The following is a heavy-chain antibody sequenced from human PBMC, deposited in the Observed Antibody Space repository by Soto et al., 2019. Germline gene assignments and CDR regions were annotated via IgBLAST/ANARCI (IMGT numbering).Heavy chain of an antibody. D-gene: IGHD6-6*01. J-gene: IGHJ4*02. CDR3: ATGEGIAARPDFDY. CDR2: ISGSGGST. V-gene: IGHV3-23*01. Sequence: EVQLLESGGGLVQPGGSLRLSCAASGFTFSSYAMSWVRQAPVKGLEWVSAISGSGGSTYYADSVKARFTISRDNSKNTLYLQMNSLSAEDTAVYYCATGEGIAARPDFDYWGQGTLVTVSS. CDR1: GFTFSSYA.